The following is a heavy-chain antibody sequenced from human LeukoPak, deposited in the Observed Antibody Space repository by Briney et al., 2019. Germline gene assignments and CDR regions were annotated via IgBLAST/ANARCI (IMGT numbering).Heavy chain of an antibody. Sequence: SETLSLTCTVSGGSISSYYWSWIRQPAGKGLEWIGRIYTSGSTNYNPSLKSRVTISVDTSKNQFSLRLSSVTAADTAVYYCARVNYGPSRGECDYWGQGTLVTVSS. J-gene: IGHJ4*02. CDR3: ARVNYGPSRGECDY. CDR1: GGSISSYY. V-gene: IGHV4-4*07. CDR2: IYTSGST. D-gene: IGHD3-10*01.